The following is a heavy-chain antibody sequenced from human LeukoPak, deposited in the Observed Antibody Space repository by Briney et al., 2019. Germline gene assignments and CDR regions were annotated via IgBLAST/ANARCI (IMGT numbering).Heavy chain of an antibody. CDR1: GYSFISYW. CDR2: IYPGDSDT. CDR3: ARNQYSSGWYAGGAFDY. J-gene: IGHJ4*02. Sequence: GEPLKISCKGSGYSFISYWIGWVRQMPGKGLEWMGIIYPGDSDTRYSPSFQGQVTISADKSISTAYLQWSSLKASDTAMYYCARNQYSSGWYAGGAFDYWGQGTLVTVSS. V-gene: IGHV5-51*01. D-gene: IGHD6-19*01.